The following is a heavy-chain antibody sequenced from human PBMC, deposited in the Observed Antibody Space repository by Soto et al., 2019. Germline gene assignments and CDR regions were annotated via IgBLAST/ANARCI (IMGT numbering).Heavy chain of an antibody. CDR2: IYYSGST. J-gene: IGHJ5*02. V-gene: IGHV4-30-4*01. D-gene: IGHD4-4*01. CDR1: GGSISSGDYY. CDR3: ARWVTTVTTDWFDP. Sequence: SETLSLTCTVSGGSISSGDYYWSWIRQPPGKGLEWIGYIYYSGSTYYNPSLKSRVTISVDTSKNQFSLKLSSVTAADTAVYYCARWVTTVTTDWFDPWGQGTLVTVSS.